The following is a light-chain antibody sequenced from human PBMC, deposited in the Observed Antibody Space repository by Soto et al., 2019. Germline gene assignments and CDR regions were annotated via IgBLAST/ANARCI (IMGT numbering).Light chain of an antibody. V-gene: IGLV2-23*01. J-gene: IGLJ1*01. Sequence: QSALTQPASVSGSPGQSITISCTGTSSDVGSYNLVSWYQQHPGKAPKLMIYEGSKRPSGVSNRFSGSKSGNTASLTISGLQAEDEAEYYCCSYAGSSTSFGTGTKVTVL. CDR1: SSDVGSYNL. CDR2: EGS. CDR3: CSYAGSSTS.